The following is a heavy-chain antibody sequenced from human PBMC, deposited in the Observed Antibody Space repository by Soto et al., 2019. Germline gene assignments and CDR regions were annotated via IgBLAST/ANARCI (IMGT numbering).Heavy chain of an antibody. CDR1: GYTFTSYA. V-gene: IGHV1-3*01. J-gene: IGHJ4*02. Sequence: QVQLVQSGAEVKKPGASVKVSCKASGYTFTSYAMHWVRQAPGQRLEWMGWINAGNGNTKYSQKFQGRVTITSDTSASSAYMELSSLRYVDTAWYFCAVGYYVFWGGYYRLVYWGQGTLVTV. D-gene: IGHD3-3*01. CDR3: AVGYYVFWGGYYRLVY. CDR2: INAGNGNT.